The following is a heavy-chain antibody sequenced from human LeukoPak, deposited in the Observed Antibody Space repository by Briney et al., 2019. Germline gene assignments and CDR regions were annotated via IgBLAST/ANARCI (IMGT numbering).Heavy chain of an antibody. V-gene: IGHV1-18*01. Sequence: ASVTVSCKASGYSFTSYGFSWVRQAPGQGLEWMGWISAYDGNTNYAQKVHDRVTMTTDSSTSTAYMELRSLRSDDTAVYYCAEMGASSGYSPIDYWGQGTLVTVSS. D-gene: IGHD3-22*01. CDR3: AEMGASSGYSPIDY. CDR2: ISAYDGNT. CDR1: GYSFTSYG. J-gene: IGHJ4*02.